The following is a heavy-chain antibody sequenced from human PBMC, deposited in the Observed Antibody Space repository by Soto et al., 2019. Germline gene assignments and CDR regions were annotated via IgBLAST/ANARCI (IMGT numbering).Heavy chain of an antibody. D-gene: IGHD4-17*01. CDR1: GYTFSSYG. J-gene: IGHJ6*02. Sequence: GASGKVSCKASGYTFSSYGISWVGQAPGQGVEWMGWVSAFNGNTNYPQKPQGRATMTTDTPTSTAYMELRSLRSDDTAVYYCARDDYGDYASEYYYGMDVWGQGTTVTVSS. CDR2: VSAFNGNT. CDR3: ARDDYGDYASEYYYGMDV. V-gene: IGHV1-18*01.